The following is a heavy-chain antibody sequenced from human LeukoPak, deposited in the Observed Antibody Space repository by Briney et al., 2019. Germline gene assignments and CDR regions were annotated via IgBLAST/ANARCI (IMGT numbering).Heavy chain of an antibody. V-gene: IGHV4-34*01. CDR2: INHSGST. Sequence: PPETLSLTCAVYGGSFSGYYWSWIRQPPGKGLEWIGEINHSGSTNYNPSLKSRVTISVDTSKNQFSLKLSSVTAADTAVYYCARYPITNSGSRSGFVDYWGQGTLVTVSS. CDR3: ARYPITNSGSRSGFVDY. D-gene: IGHD1-26*01. J-gene: IGHJ4*02. CDR1: GGSFSGYY.